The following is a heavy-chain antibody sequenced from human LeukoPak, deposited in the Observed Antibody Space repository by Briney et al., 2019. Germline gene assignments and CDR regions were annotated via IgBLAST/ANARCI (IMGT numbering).Heavy chain of an antibody. CDR3: ARGEGILTGMDV. D-gene: IGHD3-9*01. V-gene: IGHV3-21*01. Sequence: GGSLRLSCAASGFTFSSYSMNWVRQAPGKGLEWVSSISSSSSYIYYADSVKGRFTISRDNAKNSLYLQMNSLRAEDTAVYYCARGEGILTGMDVWGKGTTVTISS. J-gene: IGHJ6*04. CDR2: ISSSSSYI. CDR1: GFTFSSYS.